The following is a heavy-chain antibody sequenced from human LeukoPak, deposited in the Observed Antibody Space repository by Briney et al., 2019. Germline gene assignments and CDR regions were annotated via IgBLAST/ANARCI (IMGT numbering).Heavy chain of an antibody. CDR3: ARRGHGDYADY. Sequence: PETLSLTCTVSGGSIYTYSWSWIRQPPGKGLEWIGYTYYSGNTNYNPSLKSRVTISVDTSKNQFSLRLTSVTAGDTAVYFCARRGHGDYADYWGQGTLVTVSS. D-gene: IGHD4-17*01. CDR2: TYYSGNT. J-gene: IGHJ4*02. V-gene: IGHV4-59*01. CDR1: GGSIYTYS.